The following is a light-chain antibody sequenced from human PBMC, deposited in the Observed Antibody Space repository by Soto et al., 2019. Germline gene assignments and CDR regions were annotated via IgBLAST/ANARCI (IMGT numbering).Light chain of an antibody. CDR2: GVY. V-gene: IGKV3D-15*01. CDR3: QQYNNWPLT. Sequence: EIVMTQSPATLSVSPGERATLSCRASQSVGSNLAWYQQKPGQAPRLLISGVYSRAAGIPDRFSGSGSGTDFTLTISRLEPEDFAVYYCQQYNNWPLTFGQGTKLDIK. CDR1: QSVGSN. J-gene: IGKJ1*01.